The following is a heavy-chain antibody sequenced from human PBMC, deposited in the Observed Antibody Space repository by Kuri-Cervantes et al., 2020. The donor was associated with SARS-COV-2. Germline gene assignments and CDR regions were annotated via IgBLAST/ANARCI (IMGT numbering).Heavy chain of an antibody. Sequence: GESLKISCAASGFTLSDYYMSWIRQAPGKGLEWVSYISSSSSYTNYADSVKGRFTISRDNAKNSLYLQMNSLRAEDTAVYYCARDQSSIAVAGTLGVDYYYYYMDVWGKGTTVTVSS. J-gene: IGHJ6*03. CDR3: ARDQSSIAVAGTLGVDYYYYYMDV. V-gene: IGHV3-11*06. CDR2: ISSSSSYT. D-gene: IGHD6-19*01. CDR1: GFTLSDYY.